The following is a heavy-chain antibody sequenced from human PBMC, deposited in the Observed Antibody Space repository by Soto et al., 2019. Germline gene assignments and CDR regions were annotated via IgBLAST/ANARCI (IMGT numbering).Heavy chain of an antibody. CDR3: AKSYYGDYDHRLLLEN. D-gene: IGHD4-17*01. Sequence: GSPRISCEASRFAFSGYAVNWVLQTPLKGLEWVSIISGICTTTKYSDSVKGRFTISRDNSRDTVHLQMNSLRAEDTAVYYCAKSYYGDYDHRLLLENWGQGTLVTVSS. J-gene: IGHJ4*02. CDR2: ISGICTTT. V-gene: IGHV3-23*01. CDR1: RFAFSGYA.